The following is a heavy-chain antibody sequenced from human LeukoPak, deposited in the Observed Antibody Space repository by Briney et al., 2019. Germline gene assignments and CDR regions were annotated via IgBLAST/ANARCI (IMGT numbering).Heavy chain of an antibody. V-gene: IGHV4-39*01. CDR1: GGSISSSSYY. CDR2: IYYSGST. CDR3: ARPLYDSSGYFDY. J-gene: IGHJ4*02. D-gene: IGHD3-22*01. Sequence: PSETLSPTCTVTGGSISSSSYYWGWLRQPPGKGLEWIGSIYYSGSTYYNPSLKSRVTISVDTSKNQFSLKLSSVTAADTAVYYCARPLYDSSGYFDYWGQGTLVTVSS.